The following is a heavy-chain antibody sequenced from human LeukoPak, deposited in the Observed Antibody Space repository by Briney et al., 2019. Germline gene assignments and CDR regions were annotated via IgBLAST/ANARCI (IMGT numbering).Heavy chain of an antibody. J-gene: IGHJ5*02. CDR3: ARDYGSYNWFDP. Sequence: GGSLRLSCAASGFTFSDYYMSWIRQAPGKGLEWVSYISSSAATIYYADSVKGRFTIPRDNAENSLFLQMNSLRLEDTAVYYCARDYGSYNWFDPWGQGTLVTVSS. CDR2: ISSSAATI. V-gene: IGHV3-11*01. D-gene: IGHD4-17*01. CDR1: GFTFSDYY.